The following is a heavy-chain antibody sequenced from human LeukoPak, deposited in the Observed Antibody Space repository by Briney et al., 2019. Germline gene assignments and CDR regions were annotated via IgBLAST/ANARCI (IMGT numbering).Heavy chain of an antibody. D-gene: IGHD3-10*01. Sequence: ASVKVSCKASGGTFSSYAISWVRQAPGQGLEWMGWISAYNGNTNYAQKLQGRVTMTTDTSTSTAYMELRSLRSDDTAVYYCARDRGMVRGLNFDYWGQGTLVTVSS. V-gene: IGHV1-18*01. CDR2: ISAYNGNT. J-gene: IGHJ4*02. CDR3: ARDRGMVRGLNFDY. CDR1: GGTFSSYA.